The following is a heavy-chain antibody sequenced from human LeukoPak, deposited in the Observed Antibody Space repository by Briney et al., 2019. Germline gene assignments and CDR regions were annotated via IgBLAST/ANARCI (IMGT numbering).Heavy chain of an antibody. V-gene: IGHV1-24*01. CDR1: GYTLTELS. J-gene: IGHJ3*02. CDR2: FDPEDGET. CDR3: ATDFSYDSSGFDAFDI. D-gene: IGHD3-22*01. Sequence: ASVKVSCKVSGYTLTELSMHWVRQAPGKGLEWMGGFDPEDGETIYAQKFQGRVTMTEDTSTDTAYMELSSLRSKDTAVYYCATDFSYDSSGFDAFDIWGQGTMVTVSS.